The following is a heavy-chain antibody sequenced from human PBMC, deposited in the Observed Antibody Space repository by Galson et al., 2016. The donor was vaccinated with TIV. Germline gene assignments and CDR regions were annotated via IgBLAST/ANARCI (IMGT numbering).Heavy chain of an antibody. CDR1: GDSLSELV. CDR3: ASVAWFPGLSLDN. J-gene: IGHJ4*02. CDR2: FDPEVGKT. V-gene: IGHV1-24*01. Sequence: SVKVSCKVSGDSLSELVMHWVRQAPGEGLEWMGGFDPEVGKTIYAQKLEGRVTLTEDTSTDTAFLELSSLSFEDTAVYYCASVAWFPGLSLDNWGQGTLVIVS. D-gene: IGHD2/OR15-2a*01.